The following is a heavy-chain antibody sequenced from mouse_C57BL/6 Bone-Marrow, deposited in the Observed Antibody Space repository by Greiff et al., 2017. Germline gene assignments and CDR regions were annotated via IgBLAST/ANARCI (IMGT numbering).Heavy chain of an antibody. CDR2: INPYYGDT. V-gene: IGHV1-20*01. Sequence: EVQLQESGPELVKPGASVKISCKASGYSFTGYFMNWVMQSHGKSLEWIGRINPYYGDTFYNQKFKGKATLTVDKSSSTANIELRSLTSADSAVYYCARQYSDWGFAYWDQGTLVTVSA. CDR1: GYSFTGYF. D-gene: IGHD2-12*01. J-gene: IGHJ3*01. CDR3: ARQYSDWGFAY.